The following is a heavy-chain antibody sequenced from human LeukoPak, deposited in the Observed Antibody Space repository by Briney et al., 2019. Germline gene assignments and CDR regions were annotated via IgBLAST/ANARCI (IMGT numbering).Heavy chain of an antibody. Sequence: GGSLRLSCSASEFTFSSYAMYWVRQAPGKGLEYVSAISSSGGSTYYADSVKGRFTISRDNSKNTLYLQMSSLRAEDTAVYYCVKETGPRAFDTWGQGTMVTVSS. CDR3: VKETGPRAFDT. CDR1: EFTFSSYA. CDR2: ISSSGGST. V-gene: IGHV3-64D*06. J-gene: IGHJ3*02.